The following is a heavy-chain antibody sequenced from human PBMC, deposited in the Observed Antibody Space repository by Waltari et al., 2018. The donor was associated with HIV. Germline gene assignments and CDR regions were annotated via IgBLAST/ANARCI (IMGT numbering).Heavy chain of an antibody. Sequence: QLQLQESGSGLEKPSQTLSLTCTVSGRPISGVGYSWNWIRQPLGMGLEWIGYTYDNGNTYYNPSFKSRVTISLDRSKNYFSLNLSSATAADTAVYYCARSTYDSSAYRYGMDVWGQGTTVTVSS. D-gene: IGHD3-22*01. V-gene: IGHV4-30-2*01. CDR3: ARSTYDSSAYRYGMDV. J-gene: IGHJ6*02. CDR2: TYDNGNT. CDR1: GRPISGVGYS.